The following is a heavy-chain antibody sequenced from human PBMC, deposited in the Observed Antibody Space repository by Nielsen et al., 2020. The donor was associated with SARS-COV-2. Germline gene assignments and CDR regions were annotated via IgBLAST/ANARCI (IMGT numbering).Heavy chain of an antibody. D-gene: IGHD2-15*01. CDR1: GFTFRNYA. Sequence: GESLKISCAASGFTFRNYAMHWVRQAPGKGLEWMTVISYDGSNKYYADSLKGRVTISRDNSNNTLYLQMNSLRAEDTAVYYCARDSCTGGSCFDYWGQGTLVTVSS. V-gene: IGHV3-30-3*01. CDR3: ARDSCTGGSCFDY. J-gene: IGHJ4*02. CDR2: ISYDGSNK.